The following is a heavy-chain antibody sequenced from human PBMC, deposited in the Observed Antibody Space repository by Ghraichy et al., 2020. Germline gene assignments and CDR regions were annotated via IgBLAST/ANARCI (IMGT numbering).Heavy chain of an antibody. CDR3: ASAMRTGMDV. CDR2: ISASSSYM. V-gene: IGHV3-21*01. Sequence: LSLTCVVSEFSFSVYSMNWVRQAPGKGLEWVSSISASSSYMHYRDSVKGRFTISRDNAKNSLYLQMNSLSAEDTGVYYCASAMRTGMDVWGQGTMVVVSS. J-gene: IGHJ6*02. CDR1: EFSFSVYS.